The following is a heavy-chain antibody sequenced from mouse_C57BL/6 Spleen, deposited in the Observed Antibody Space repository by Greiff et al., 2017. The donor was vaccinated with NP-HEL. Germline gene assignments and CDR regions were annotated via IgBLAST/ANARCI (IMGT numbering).Heavy chain of an antibody. J-gene: IGHJ2*01. CDR1: GYTFTSYW. CDR3: ARNSYGNYVDDY. Sequence: QVQLQQSGAELVKPGASVKLSCKASGYTFTSYWMQWVKQRPGQGLEWIGEIDPSDSYTNYNQKFKGKATLTVDTSSSTAYMQLSSLTSEDSAVYYCARNSYGNYVDDYWGQGTTLTVSS. V-gene: IGHV1-50*01. D-gene: IGHD2-1*01. CDR2: IDPSDSYT.